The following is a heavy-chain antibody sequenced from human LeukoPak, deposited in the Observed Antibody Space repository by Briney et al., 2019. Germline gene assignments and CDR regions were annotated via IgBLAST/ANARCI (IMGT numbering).Heavy chain of an antibody. V-gene: IGHV4-59*01. J-gene: IGHJ4*02. D-gene: IGHD1-1*01. CDR3: ARKNGYFDY. CDR2: IYYSGTT. CDR1: GGSMSNYY. Sequence: SETLSLTCTVSGGSMSNYYWSWLRQPPGKGLEWIGYIYYSGTTDYNPSLKSRVTISVDTSKNQFSLKLSSVTAADTAMYYCARKNGYFDYWGQGTRVTVSS.